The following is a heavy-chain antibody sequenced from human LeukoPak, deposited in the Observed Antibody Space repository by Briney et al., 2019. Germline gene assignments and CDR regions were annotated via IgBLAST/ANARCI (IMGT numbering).Heavy chain of an antibody. Sequence: PSETLSLTCTVSGGSISSYYWSWIRQPPGKGLEWIGYIYYSGSTNYNPSLKSRVTISVDTSKNQFSLRLSSVAAADTAVYYCARVEEGYGSGRRENYYYYYMDVWGKGTTVTISS. CDR1: GGSISSYY. J-gene: IGHJ6*03. CDR2: IYYSGST. CDR3: ARVEEGYGSGRRENYYYYYMDV. V-gene: IGHV4-59*01. D-gene: IGHD3-10*01.